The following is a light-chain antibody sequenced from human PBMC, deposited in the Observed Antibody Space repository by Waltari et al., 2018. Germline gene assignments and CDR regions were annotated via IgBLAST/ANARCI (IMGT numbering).Light chain of an antibody. CDR1: QSLLYSHGYSY. V-gene: IGKV2-28*01. CDR3: MQSLETPRT. J-gene: IGKJ1*01. Sequence: DIVMTQSPLFLSVTPGEPASISCRSSQSLLYSHGYSYLDWYVQKIGQSPQLLIYLGSNRTSGVPDRFSGSGSGTDFTLKISRVEAEDVGVYYCMQSLETPRTFGQGTKVEIK. CDR2: LGS.